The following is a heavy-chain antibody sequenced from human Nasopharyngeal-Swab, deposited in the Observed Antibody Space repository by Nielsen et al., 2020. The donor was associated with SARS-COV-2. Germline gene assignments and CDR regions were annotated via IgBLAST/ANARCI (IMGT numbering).Heavy chain of an antibody. CDR1: GGTISSNNW. J-gene: IGHJ6*03. CDR3: SRHYYYYMDI. CDR2: IIHSGGT. Sequence: SETLSLTCAVSGGTISSNNWWGWVRQTPGMGLEWIGEIIHSGGTNYNPALKSRVTISVDKSKNQLSLEVTSVTAADTAVYYCSRHYYYYMDIWGKGTAVTVSS. V-gene: IGHV4-4*02.